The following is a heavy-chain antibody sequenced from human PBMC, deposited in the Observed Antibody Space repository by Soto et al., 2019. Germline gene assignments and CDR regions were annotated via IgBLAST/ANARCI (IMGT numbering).Heavy chain of an antibody. CDR2: IWYDGSNE. CDR1: GFTFSSYG. CDR3: AREEYSSGTGSLQP. J-gene: IGHJ1*01. V-gene: IGHV3-33*01. D-gene: IGHD6-19*01. Sequence: QVQLVESGGGVVQPGRSLRLSCAASGFTFSSYGMHWVRQAPVKVLEWVALIWYDGSNEYYVDSVKGRFTISGDTSKNTAFLQMDSLRAADTAMYYCAREEYSSGTGSLQPWGHGALVTVSS.